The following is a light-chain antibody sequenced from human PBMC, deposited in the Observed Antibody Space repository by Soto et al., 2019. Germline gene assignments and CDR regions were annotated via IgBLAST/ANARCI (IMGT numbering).Light chain of an antibody. CDR3: QQYGSSPWT. Sequence: EVMLTQSPGTLSLSPGDRATLSCRASQTVSSSYLAWYQQKPGQAPRLLIYAASSRATGIPDRFSGSGSGTDLTLTVSRLEPEDFAVYYCQQYGSSPWTFGQGTKVEIK. CDR2: AAS. J-gene: IGKJ1*01. CDR1: QTVSSSY. V-gene: IGKV3-20*01.